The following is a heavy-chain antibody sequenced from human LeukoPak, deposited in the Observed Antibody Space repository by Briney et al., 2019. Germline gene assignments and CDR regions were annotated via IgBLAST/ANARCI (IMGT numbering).Heavy chain of an antibody. V-gene: IGHV4-59*01. CDR3: ARGIFGMVINGFDI. J-gene: IGHJ3*02. Sequence: PSETLSLTCTVSGGSISSYYWSWIRQPPGKGLEWIGYINYSETTNYNPSLERRVTISVDTSKNQFSLRLSSVTAADTAVYYCARGIFGMVINGFDIWGQGTMVTVSS. CDR2: INYSETT. D-gene: IGHD3-3*01. CDR1: GGSISSYY.